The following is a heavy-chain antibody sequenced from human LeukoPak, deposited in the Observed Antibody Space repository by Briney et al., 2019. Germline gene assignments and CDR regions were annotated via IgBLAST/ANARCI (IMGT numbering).Heavy chain of an antibody. V-gene: IGHV1-2*02. D-gene: IGHD3-10*01. CDR2: VNPNSGGT. CDR1: GYTFTGYY. Sequence: GASVKVSCKASGYTFTGYYMRWVRQAPGQGLEWMGWVNPNSGGTNYAQKFQGRVTMTRDTSISTAYMELSRLRSDDTAVYYCARDLSLLWFGELKGSGDYWGQGTLVTVSS. J-gene: IGHJ4*02. CDR3: ARDLSLLWFGELKGSGDY.